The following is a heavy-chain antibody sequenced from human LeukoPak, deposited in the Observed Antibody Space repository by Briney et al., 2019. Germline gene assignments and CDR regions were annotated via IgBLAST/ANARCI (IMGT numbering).Heavy chain of an antibody. CDR3: AKMKGIIMVRGTFDY. CDR2: ISGSGGNT. J-gene: IGHJ4*02. V-gene: IGHV3-23*01. CDR1: GFTFSSYA. Sequence: PGGSLRLSCAASGFTFSSYAMTWVRQAPGKGLEWVSSISGSGGNTYYADSVKGRFTISRDNSKNTLYLQMSSLRAEDTAVYYCAKMKGIIMVRGTFDYWGQGTLVTVSS. D-gene: IGHD3-10*01.